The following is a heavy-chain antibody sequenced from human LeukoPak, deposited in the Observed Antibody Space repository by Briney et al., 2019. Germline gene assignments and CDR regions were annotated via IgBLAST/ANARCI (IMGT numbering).Heavy chain of an antibody. V-gene: IGHV6-1*01. D-gene: IGHD3-22*01. CDR2: TYYRSKWYN. CDR3: ARGNYYENGGYYDY. J-gene: IGHJ4*02. Sequence: SQTLSLTCAISGDSASSNSAAWNWIRQSPSRGLEWLGRTYYRSKWYNDYAVSVKSRITINPDTSKNQFSLQLNSVTPEDTAVYYCARGNYYENGGYYDYWGQGTLVTVSS. CDR1: GDSASSNSAA.